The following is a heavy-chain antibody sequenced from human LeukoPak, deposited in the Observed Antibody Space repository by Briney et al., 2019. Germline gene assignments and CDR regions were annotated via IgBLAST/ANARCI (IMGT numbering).Heavy chain of an antibody. V-gene: IGHV5-51*01. J-gene: IGHJ3*02. D-gene: IGHD1-26*01. CDR2: IYPGDSDT. CDR3: ARVAGSHELDAFDI. CDR1: GYSFTSYW. Sequence: GESLKISCKGSGYSFTSYWIAWVRQMPGKGLEWMGIIYPGDSDTGYSPSFQGQVTISVDKSFSTAYLQWSSLKASDTAMYYCARVAGSHELDAFDIWGQRTMVTVSS.